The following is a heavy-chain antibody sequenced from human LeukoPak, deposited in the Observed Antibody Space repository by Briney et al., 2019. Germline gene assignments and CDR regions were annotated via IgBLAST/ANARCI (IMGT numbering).Heavy chain of an antibody. CDR1: RDTFTRYY. CDR3: ARDSQAGYYDTYLGFDP. J-gene: IGHJ5*02. V-gene: IGHV1-2*02. CDR2: IYPNSGGR. D-gene: IGHD3-22*01. Sequence: ASVRVSCKASRDTFTRYYMHWGRQAPGQGLEWMGWIYPNSGGRNYEQKFHGRVTMTRDTSINTAYKKLSRLRSDDTAVYYCARDSQAGYYDTYLGFDPWGQGTLVTVSS.